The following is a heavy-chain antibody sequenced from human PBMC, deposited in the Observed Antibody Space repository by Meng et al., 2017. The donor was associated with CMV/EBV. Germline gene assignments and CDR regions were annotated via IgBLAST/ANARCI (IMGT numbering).Heavy chain of an antibody. V-gene: IGHV3-7*01. D-gene: IGHD1-26*01. CDR3: ARDHISGNYPY. Sequence: GESLKIFCAASGFTFSSYWMTWVRRAPGKGLEWVANIKEDGSAKYYVDSVKGRFTISRDNAKNSLYLQMNSLRAEDTAVYYCARDHISGNYPYWGQGTLVTVSS. CDR2: IKEDGSAK. J-gene: IGHJ4*02. CDR1: GFTFSSYW.